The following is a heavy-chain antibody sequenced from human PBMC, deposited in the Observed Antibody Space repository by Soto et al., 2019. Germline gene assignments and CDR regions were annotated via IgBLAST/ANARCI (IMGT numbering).Heavy chain of an antibody. D-gene: IGHD6-6*01. CDR2: IKQDGSEK. CDR1: GFTFSSYW. Sequence: EVQLVESGGGLVQPGGSLRLSCAASGFTFSSYWMSWVRQAPGKGLEWVANIKQDGSEKYYVDSVKGRFTISRDNAKNSLYLQMNSLRAEDTAVYYCASKIAARHPGMDVWGQGTTVTVSS. J-gene: IGHJ6*02. CDR3: ASKIAARHPGMDV. V-gene: IGHV3-7*03.